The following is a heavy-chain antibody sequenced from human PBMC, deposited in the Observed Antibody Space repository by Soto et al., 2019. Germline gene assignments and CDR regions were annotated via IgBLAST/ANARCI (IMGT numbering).Heavy chain of an antibody. V-gene: IGHV1-2*04. CDR3: ARCITMVRGGTKYEPYYYGMDV. D-gene: IGHD3-10*01. Sequence: ASVKVSCKASGYTFTGYYMHWVRQAPGQGLEWMGWINPNSGGTNYAQKFQGWVTMTRDTSISTAYMELSRLRSDDTAVYYCARCITMVRGGTKYEPYYYGMDVWGQGTTVTVSS. CDR2: INPNSGGT. J-gene: IGHJ6*02. CDR1: GYTFTGYY.